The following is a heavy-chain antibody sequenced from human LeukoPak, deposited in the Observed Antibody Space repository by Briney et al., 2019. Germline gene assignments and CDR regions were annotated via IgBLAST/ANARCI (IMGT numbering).Heavy chain of an antibody. CDR1: GGSISSSSYY. Sequence: SETLSLTCTVSGGSISSSSYYWGWIRQPPGKGLEWNGSNYYSGSTYYNPSLKSRVTISVDTSKNQFSLKLSSVTAADTAVYYCARHPPYSDYVWGSYRYPDDAFDIWGQGTMVTVSS. V-gene: IGHV4-39*01. CDR3: ARHPPYSDYVWGSYRYPDDAFDI. CDR2: NYYSGST. J-gene: IGHJ3*02. D-gene: IGHD3-16*02.